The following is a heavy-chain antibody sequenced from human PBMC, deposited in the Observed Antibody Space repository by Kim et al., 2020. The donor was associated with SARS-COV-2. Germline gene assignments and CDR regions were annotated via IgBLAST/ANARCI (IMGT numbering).Heavy chain of an antibody. J-gene: IGHJ6*02. D-gene: IGHD3-16*02. CDR1: GFTFGDYA. V-gene: IGHV3-49*03. CDR2: IRSKAYGGTT. Sequence: GGSLRLSCTASGFTFGDYAMSWFRQAPGKGLEWVGFIRSKAYGGTTEYAASVKGRFTISRDDSKSIAYLQMNSLKTEDTAVYYCSVSVNYDYVWRSYRKGYYYYGMDVWGQGTTVTVSS. CDR3: SVSVNYDYVWRSYRKGYYYYGMDV.